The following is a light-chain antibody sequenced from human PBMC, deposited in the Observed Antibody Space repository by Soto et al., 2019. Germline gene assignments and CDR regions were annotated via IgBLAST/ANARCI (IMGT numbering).Light chain of an antibody. Sequence: QSALTQSPSASGSPGQSVTISCTGTSSDVGNYKYVSWYQHHPGKAPKLMIYEVSKRPSGVPDRFSGSKSGNTASLTVSGLQVEDGAGYYCSSYAGSKLLVFGGGTKLTVL. V-gene: IGLV2-8*01. CDR1: SSDVGNYKY. CDR3: SSYAGSKLLV. CDR2: EVS. J-gene: IGLJ2*01.